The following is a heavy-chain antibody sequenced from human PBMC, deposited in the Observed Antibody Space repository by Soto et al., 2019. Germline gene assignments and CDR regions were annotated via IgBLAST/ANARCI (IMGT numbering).Heavy chain of an antibody. V-gene: IGHV3-23*01. J-gene: IGHJ4*02. Sequence: PGGSLRLSCAASGFTFSSYAMSRVRQAPGKGLEWVSGISGSGVSTYYADSVKGRFTISRDNSKSTLYLQMNSLRAEDTAVYYCAKDRERIATRSIDYWGQGTLVTVSS. CDR1: GFTFSSYA. D-gene: IGHD6-6*01. CDR3: AKDRERIATRSIDY. CDR2: ISGSGVST.